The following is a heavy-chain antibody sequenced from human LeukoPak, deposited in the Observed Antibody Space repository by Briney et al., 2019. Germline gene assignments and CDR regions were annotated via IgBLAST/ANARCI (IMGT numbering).Heavy chain of an antibody. CDR2: INHSGST. CDR3: ARGPRFPPFDI. CDR1: GGSVSSGSYY. D-gene: IGHD2-21*01. V-gene: IGHV4-61*01. Sequence: PSETLSLTCTVSGGSVSSGSYYWSWIRQPPGKGLEWIGEINHSGSTNYNPSLKSRVTISVDTSKNQFSLKLSSVTAADTAVYYCARGPRFPPFDIWGQGTMVTVSS. J-gene: IGHJ3*02.